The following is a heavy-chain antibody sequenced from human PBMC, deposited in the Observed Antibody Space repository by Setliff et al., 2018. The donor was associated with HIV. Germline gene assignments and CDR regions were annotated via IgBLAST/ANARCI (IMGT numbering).Heavy chain of an antibody. CDR3: TRSQLRYFDWTPLDAFDI. Sequence: GGSLRLSCAASGFTFSNAWMSWVRQAPGKGLEWVGRIKSKVSGETADYAAPATGRFTISRDDSRNMVFLQMNSLKSDDTAVYYCTRSQLRYFDWTPLDAFDIWGQGTMVTVSS. D-gene: IGHD3-9*01. J-gene: IGHJ3*02. CDR2: IKSKVSGETA. V-gene: IGHV3-15*01. CDR1: GFTFSNAW.